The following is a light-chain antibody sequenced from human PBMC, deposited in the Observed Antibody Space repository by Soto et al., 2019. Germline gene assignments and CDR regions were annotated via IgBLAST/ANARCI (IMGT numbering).Light chain of an antibody. Sequence: IQMTQSPSTVSASTGARVTISCRSSQTISSWLAWYQQKPGKAPKLLIYKESTLKSGVPSRFSGSGSGTEFTLTISSLQPDDVATYYCQHYNSYSEALGQGTKVDIK. CDR2: KES. CDR1: QTISSW. CDR3: QHYNSYSEA. J-gene: IGKJ1*01. V-gene: IGKV1-5*03.